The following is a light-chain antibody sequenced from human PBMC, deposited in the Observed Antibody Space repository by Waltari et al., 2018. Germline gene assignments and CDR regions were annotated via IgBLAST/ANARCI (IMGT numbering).Light chain of an antibody. CDR2: DAT. Sequence: QSALTKPPSASGSPGQSVTISCTGTSSDIGSYTYVSWYQQYPGKAPKSLIYDATKRPTGVPDRFSGSKAGNAASLTVSGLQAEDEADYYCSSYAGSNNYVFGTGTKVTVL. CDR1: SSDIGSYTY. V-gene: IGLV2-8*01. J-gene: IGLJ1*01. CDR3: SSYAGSNNYV.